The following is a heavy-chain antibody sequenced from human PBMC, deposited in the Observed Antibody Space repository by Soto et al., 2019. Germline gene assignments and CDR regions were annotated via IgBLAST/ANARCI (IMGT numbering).Heavy chain of an antibody. V-gene: IGHV4-34*01. J-gene: IGHJ3*01. D-gene: IGHD6-19*01. Sequence: SETLSLTCAVYGGSFSGYYWSWIRQPPGKGLEWIGEINHSGSTNYNPSLKSRVTISLDMSKNQISLKLTSVTAADTAVYYCARGGSSDWQVAFDFWGQGTMVTVSS. CDR3: ARGGSSDWQVAFDF. CDR2: INHSGST. CDR1: GGSFSGYY.